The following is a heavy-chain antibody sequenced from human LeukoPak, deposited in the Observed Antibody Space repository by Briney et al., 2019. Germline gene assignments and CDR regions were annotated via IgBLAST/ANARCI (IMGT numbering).Heavy chain of an antibody. CDR3: TTGPLKAANDAFDI. CDR1: GFTSSRYW. V-gene: IGHV3-7*03. J-gene: IGHJ3*02. CDR2: INQDGSEK. D-gene: IGHD2-15*01. Sequence: GGSLRLSCAASGFTSSRYWMSWVRQAPGKGLEWVANINQDGSEKHYVDSVKGRFTISRDSAKNSLYLQMNSLRAEDTAVYYCTTGPLKAANDAFDIWGQGTMVTVSS.